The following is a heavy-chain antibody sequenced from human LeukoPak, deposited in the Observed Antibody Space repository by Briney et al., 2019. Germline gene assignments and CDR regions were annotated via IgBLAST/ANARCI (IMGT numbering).Heavy chain of an antibody. CDR2: INWNGGST. J-gene: IGHJ4*02. CDR3: ARVKGSGYRNSIDY. D-gene: IGHD3-3*01. Sequence: GGSLRLSCAASGFTFDDYAMNWVRQAPGKGLEWVSGINWNGGSTYYRDSVKGRFTISRDNAKNSLYLHMNSLRAEDTALYYCARVKGSGYRNSIDYWGQGTLVTVSS. CDR1: GFTFDDYA. V-gene: IGHV3-20*04.